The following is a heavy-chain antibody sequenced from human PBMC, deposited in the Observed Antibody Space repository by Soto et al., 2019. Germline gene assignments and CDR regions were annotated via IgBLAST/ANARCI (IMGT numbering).Heavy chain of an antibody. CDR3: VSAAVTGRAGLEL. Sequence: ASVKISCKASGYTFSGFYMHWVRQAPGQGLEWMGCINPNSGGTKSAEKFKGRVTMTRDTSISTGYMELSRLTSDDTAVYYCVSAAVTGRAGLELWGKGTQVTVS. CDR1: GYTFSGFY. CDR2: INPNSGGT. D-gene: IGHD6-19*01. V-gene: IGHV1-2*02. J-gene: IGHJ4*02.